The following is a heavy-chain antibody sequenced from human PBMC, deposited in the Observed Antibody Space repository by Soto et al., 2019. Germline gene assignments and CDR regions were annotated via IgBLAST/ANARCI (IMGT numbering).Heavy chain of an antibody. Sequence: SETLYLTCTVSGGSVSSGSYYWTWIRQHPGKGLEWIGYIHSSGTTYYNPSLKSRVTISADTSMNQFSLALTSVTAADTAMYYCARGSTTEKVDSWGQGILVTVSS. CDR1: GGSVSSGSYY. V-gene: IGHV4-30-4*08. CDR3: ARGSTTEKVDS. J-gene: IGHJ4*02. CDR2: IHSSGTT.